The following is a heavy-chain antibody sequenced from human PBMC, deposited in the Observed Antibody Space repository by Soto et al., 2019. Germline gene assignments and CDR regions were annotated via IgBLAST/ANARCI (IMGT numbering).Heavy chain of an antibody. CDR1: GGSFSGYY. CDR2: VNHSGSA. V-gene: IGHV4-34*01. Sequence: SATLSLTCAVYGGSFSGYYWSWIRQPPGKGLEWIGEVNHSGSANYSPSLNTRVTISVDTSKNQFSLKVTSVTAADTAVYYCARGRQSDSSGYSPGYWGQGTLVTVSS. D-gene: IGHD3-22*01. CDR3: ARGRQSDSSGYSPGY. J-gene: IGHJ4*02.